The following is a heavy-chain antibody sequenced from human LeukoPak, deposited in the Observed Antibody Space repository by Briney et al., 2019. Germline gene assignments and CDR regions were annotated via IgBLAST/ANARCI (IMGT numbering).Heavy chain of an antibody. Sequence: PSETLSLTCAVSGDSISSTNWWSWLRQPPGKGLEWIGEIFHSGNTHYNPSLKSRVTISIDKSKSHFSLNLSSVTAADTAFYYCARKTYSDFDRHFDLWGRGTLVTVSS. CDR2: IFHSGNT. CDR3: ARKTYSDFDRHFDL. D-gene: IGHD5-12*01. CDR1: GDSISSTNW. J-gene: IGHJ2*01. V-gene: IGHV4-4*02.